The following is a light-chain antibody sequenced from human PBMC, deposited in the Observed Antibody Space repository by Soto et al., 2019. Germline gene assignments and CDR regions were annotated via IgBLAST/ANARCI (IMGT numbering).Light chain of an antibody. CDR3: EQYSISPCT. CDR2: DAS. Sequence: EIVLTQSPGTLSLSPGERATLSCRASQDVTNNYLAWYHQKPGRAPRLLIHDASIRATGIPDRCSGSGSGTDFSVTTSSLETEDFEVYYWEQYSISPCTFGGGTKVESK. CDR1: QDVTNNY. V-gene: IGKV3-20*01. J-gene: IGKJ4*01.